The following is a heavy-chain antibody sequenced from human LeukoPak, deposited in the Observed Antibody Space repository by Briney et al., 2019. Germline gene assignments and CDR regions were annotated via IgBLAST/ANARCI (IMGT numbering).Heavy chain of an antibody. V-gene: IGHV4-4*07. CDR3: AREWEYSGSYGGYRREENYFDY. Sequence: TSETLSLTCTVSGGSISSYYWSWIRQPAGKGLEWIGRIYTSGSTNYNPSLKSRVTMSVDTSKNQFSLKLSSVTAADTAVYYCAREWEYSGSYGGYRREENYFDYWGRGTLVTVSS. CDR1: GGSISSYY. D-gene: IGHD1-26*01. CDR2: IYTSGST. J-gene: IGHJ4*02.